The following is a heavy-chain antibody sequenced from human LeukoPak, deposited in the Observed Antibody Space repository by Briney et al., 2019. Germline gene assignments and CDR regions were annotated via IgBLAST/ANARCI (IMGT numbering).Heavy chain of an antibody. CDR1: GFTFSSYW. D-gene: IGHD6-19*01. CDR3: ARVGGPGWYGY. J-gene: IGHJ4*02. V-gene: IGHV3-74*03. CDR2: INIDGSTT. Sequence: GGSLRLSCAASGFTFSSYWMHWVRQVPGKGLVWVSRINIDGSTTTYADSVKGRFTISRDNAKNTLYLQMNGLRAEDTALYYCARVGGPGWYGYWGQGTLVTVSS.